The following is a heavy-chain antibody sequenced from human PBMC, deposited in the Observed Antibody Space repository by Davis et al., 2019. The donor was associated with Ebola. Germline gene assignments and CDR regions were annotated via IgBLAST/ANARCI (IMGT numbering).Heavy chain of an antibody. V-gene: IGHV3-23*01. CDR3: ARASQLDS. J-gene: IGHJ4*02. CDR1: GFTVSSNY. D-gene: IGHD6-13*01. Sequence: GESLKISCAASGFTVSSNYMSWVRQAPGKGLEWVSAISGSGGSTYYADSVKGRFTISRDNSKNTLYLQMNSLRAEDTAVYYCARASQLDSWGQGTLVTVSS. CDR2: ISGSGGST.